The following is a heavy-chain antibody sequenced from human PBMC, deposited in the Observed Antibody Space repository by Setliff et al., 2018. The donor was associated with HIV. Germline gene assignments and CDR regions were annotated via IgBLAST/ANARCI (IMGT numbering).Heavy chain of an antibody. Sequence: SETLSLTCTVSGGSISSSSYYWGWIRQPPGKGLEWIGSIYTSGSTYYNPSLKSRVTISVDASKSQFSLKVSSVTAADAAVYYCARGLGGWSVFDPWGQGTLVTVSS. CDR2: IYTSGST. CDR3: ARGLGGWSVFDP. J-gene: IGHJ5*02. CDR1: GGSISSSSYY. V-gene: IGHV4-39*07.